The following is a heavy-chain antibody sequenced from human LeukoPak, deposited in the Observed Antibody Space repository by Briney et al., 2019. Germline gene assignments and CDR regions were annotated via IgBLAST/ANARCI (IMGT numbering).Heavy chain of an antibody. CDR1: GYSISSGYY. Sequence: PSETLSLTCSFSGYSISSGYYWGWIRQPPGQGLEWIGNIYHSGSTYYNPSLKSRVTISVDTSKNQFSLKLSSVTAAGTAVYYCAGDFWSGYYFRDWGQGTLVTVSS. CDR3: AGDFWSGYYFRD. J-gene: IGHJ4*02. V-gene: IGHV4-38-2*02. D-gene: IGHD3-3*01. CDR2: IYHSGST.